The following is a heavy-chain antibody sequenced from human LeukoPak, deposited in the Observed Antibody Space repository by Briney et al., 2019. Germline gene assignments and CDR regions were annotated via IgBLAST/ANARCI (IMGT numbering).Heavy chain of an antibody. V-gene: IGHV3-23*01. Sequence: GGSLRLSCAASGFTFRSYAMSWIRQAPGKGLEWVSSIGDSGLTTYYGDSVRGRFVTSRDNSKHMSYLRLNNLAVDDTALYFCAGGFCSTTSCGLRAFDPWGQGSLVTVST. CDR3: AGGFCSTTSCGLRAFDP. CDR2: IGDSGLTT. CDR1: GFTFRSYA. D-gene: IGHD3-16*01. J-gene: IGHJ5*02.